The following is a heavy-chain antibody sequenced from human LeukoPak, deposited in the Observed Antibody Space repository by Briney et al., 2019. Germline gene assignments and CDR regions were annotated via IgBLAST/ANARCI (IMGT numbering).Heavy chain of an antibody. J-gene: IGHJ5*02. Sequence: ASVKVSCKASGGTFSSYAISWVRQAPGQGLEWMGGIIPIFGTANYAQKFQGRVTITTDESTSTAYMELSSLRSEDTAVYYCAREVGSWSGSGWFDRWGQGTLVTVSS. CDR3: AREVGSWSGSGWFDR. CDR2: IIPIFGTA. D-gene: IGHD6-13*01. CDR1: GGTFSSYA. V-gene: IGHV1-69*05.